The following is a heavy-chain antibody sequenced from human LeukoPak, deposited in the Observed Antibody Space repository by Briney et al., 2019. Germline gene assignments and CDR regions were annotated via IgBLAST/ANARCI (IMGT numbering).Heavy chain of an antibody. J-gene: IGHJ4*02. CDR2: ISAYDGNT. CDR3: ARGPLWSGYYTSNWYTYYFDY. D-gene: IGHD3-3*01. CDR1: GYTFTSYG. Sequence: GASVKVSCKASGYTFTSYGISWLRQAPGQGLEWMGWISAYDGNTNYAQKLQGRVTMTTDTSTSTAYMELRSLRSDDTAVYYCARGPLWSGYYTSNWYTYYFDYWGQGTLVAVSS. V-gene: IGHV1-18*01.